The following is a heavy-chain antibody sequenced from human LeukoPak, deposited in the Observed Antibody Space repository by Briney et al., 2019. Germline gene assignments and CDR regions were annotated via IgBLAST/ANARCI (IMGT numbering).Heavy chain of an antibody. V-gene: IGHV5-51*01. D-gene: IGHD1-26*01. CDR1: GYSFTSYW. Sequence: GESLKISCKGSGYSFTSYWIGWVRQMPGKGLEWMGIIYPGDSDARYSPSFQGQITISVDKSISTAYLHWSSLKASDTAMYYCARRYSGTWDFDYWGQGTLVTVSS. J-gene: IGHJ4*02. CDR2: IYPGDSDA. CDR3: ARRYSGTWDFDY.